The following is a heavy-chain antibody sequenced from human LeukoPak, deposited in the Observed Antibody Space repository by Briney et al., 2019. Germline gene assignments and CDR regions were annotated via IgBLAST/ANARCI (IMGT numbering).Heavy chain of an antibody. D-gene: IGHD2-21*02. CDR3: ARMTAHAFDI. CDR1: GFTLSSYW. Sequence: GGSLRLSCAASGFTLSSYWMNWVRQAPGKGLEWVANIKEDGSEKYYVDSVKGRFTISRDNAKNTLYLQMNSLRAEDTAVYYCARMTAHAFDIWGQGTMVTVSS. CDR2: IKEDGSEK. J-gene: IGHJ3*02. V-gene: IGHV3-7*01.